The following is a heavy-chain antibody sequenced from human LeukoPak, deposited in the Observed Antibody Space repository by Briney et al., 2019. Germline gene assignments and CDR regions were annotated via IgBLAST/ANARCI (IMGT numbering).Heavy chain of an antibody. CDR3: ARASSNHFDF. Sequence: GESLKISCEGSGYSFPSHYIAWVRQMPGKGLEWMGIIYPGDSDTTYRPSFQGQVTISADKSINTAYVQWSSLKASDTAIYYCARASSNHFDFRGQGTLVTVSS. J-gene: IGHJ4*02. CDR1: GYSFPSHY. V-gene: IGHV5-51*01. CDR2: IYPGDSDT.